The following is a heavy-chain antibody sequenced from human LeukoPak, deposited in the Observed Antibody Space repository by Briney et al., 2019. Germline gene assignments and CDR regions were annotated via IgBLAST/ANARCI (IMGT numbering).Heavy chain of an antibody. CDR2: IYTTGNT. Sequence: PSETLSLTCSVSGGSISSYYWSWIRQPAGKGREWIGRIYTTGNTDYNPSLKSRFTMSVDTSKNQFSLNLSSVTAADTAVYYCARDARGWSGFDYWGQGTLVTVSS. J-gene: IGHJ4*02. CDR3: ARDARGWSGFDY. CDR1: GGSISSYY. V-gene: IGHV4-4*07. D-gene: IGHD3-3*01.